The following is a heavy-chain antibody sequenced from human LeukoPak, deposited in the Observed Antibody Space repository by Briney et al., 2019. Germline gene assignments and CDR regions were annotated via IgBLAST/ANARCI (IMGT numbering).Heavy chain of an antibody. CDR3: ARDPAYSGLGGWFDP. J-gene: IGHJ5*02. V-gene: IGHV3-53*01. CDR2: IYSGGST. Sequence: GGSLRLSCAASGFTVSSNYMSWVRQAPGKGLEWVSVIYSGGSTYYADSVKGRFTISRDNAKNSLYLQMNSLRAEDTAVYYCARDPAYSGLGGWFDPWGQGTLVTVSS. CDR1: GFTVSSNY. D-gene: IGHD6-13*01.